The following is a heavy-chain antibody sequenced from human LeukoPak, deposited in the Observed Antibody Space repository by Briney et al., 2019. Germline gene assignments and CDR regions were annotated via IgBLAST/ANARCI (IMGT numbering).Heavy chain of an antibody. Sequence: SVEVSCKASGGTFSSYAISWVRQAPGQGLEWMGRIIPILGIANYAQKFQGRVTITADKSTSTAYMELSSLRSEDTAVYYCARDQRKLCSGGSCYSGWFAPWGQGTLVTVSS. D-gene: IGHD2-15*01. CDR3: ARDQRKLCSGGSCYSGWFAP. J-gene: IGHJ5*02. CDR2: IIPILGIA. V-gene: IGHV1-69*04. CDR1: GGTFSSYA.